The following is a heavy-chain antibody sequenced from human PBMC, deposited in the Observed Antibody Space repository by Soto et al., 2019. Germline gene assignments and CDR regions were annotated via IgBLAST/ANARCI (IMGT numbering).Heavy chain of an antibody. D-gene: IGHD2-15*01. V-gene: IGHV3-23*01. CDR2: IRPGGGSA. CDR1: GFTFSNYA. Sequence: EVQLLESGGDLVQPGGYLRLSCAASGFTFSNYAMSSFRQAPGKGLEWVSAIRPGGGSAYYADSVKGRFTISRDNSKNTLYLQMNSLRAQDTALYYCVKQALNHCSGGTCYHDSWGQGTLVTVSS. CDR3: VKQALNHCSGGTCYHDS. J-gene: IGHJ4*02.